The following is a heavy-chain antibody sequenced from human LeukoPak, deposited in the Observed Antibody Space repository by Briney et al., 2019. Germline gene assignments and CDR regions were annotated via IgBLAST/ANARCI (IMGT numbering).Heavy chain of an antibody. CDR3: ARGPGIAAAGKKYYFAY. D-gene: IGHD6-13*01. CDR1: GFTFSSYE. V-gene: IGHV3-48*03. Sequence: QPGGSLRLSCAASGFTFSSYEMNWVRQAPGKGLEWVSYISSSGSSIYYADSVKGRFTISRDNAKNSLYLQMNSLRPEDTAVYYCARGPGIAAAGKKYYFAYWGQGTLVTVSS. CDR2: ISSSGSSI. J-gene: IGHJ4*02.